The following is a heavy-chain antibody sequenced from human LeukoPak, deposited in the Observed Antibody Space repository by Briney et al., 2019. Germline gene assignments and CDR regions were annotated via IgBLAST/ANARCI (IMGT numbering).Heavy chain of an antibody. CDR1: GFTFSSYA. CDR3: AAAVTTGRAEHY. J-gene: IGHJ4*02. Sequence: GGSLRLSCSASGFTFSSYAMTWVRQAPGKGLEWVSSINNGGTDTYYADSVKGRFTISRDNSKNTLYLQINSLSADDTAVYYCAAAVTTGRAEHYWGQGTLVTVSS. CDR2: INNGGTDT. D-gene: IGHD4-17*01. V-gene: IGHV3-23*01.